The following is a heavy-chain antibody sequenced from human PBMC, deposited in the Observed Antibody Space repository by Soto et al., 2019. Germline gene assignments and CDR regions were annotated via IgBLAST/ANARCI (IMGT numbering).Heavy chain of an antibody. CDR2: INHSGST. J-gene: IGHJ5*02. CDR3: ARDRRDDSGSYYWFDP. V-gene: IGHV4-61*01. D-gene: IGHD3-10*01. CDR1: GDSFGSGSYY. Sequence: TSETLSLICTVSGDSFGSGSYYWSWIRQPPGKGLEWIGEINHSGSTNYNPSLKSRVTISVDTSKNQFSLKLSSVTAADTAVYYCARDRRDDSGSYYWFDPWGQGTLVTVSS.